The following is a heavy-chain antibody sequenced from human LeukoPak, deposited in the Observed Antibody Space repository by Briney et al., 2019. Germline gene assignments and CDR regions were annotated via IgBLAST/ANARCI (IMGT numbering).Heavy chain of an antibody. Sequence: GSLRLSCAASGFTFSSYAMHWVRQAPGKGLEWVAVISYDGSNKYYADSVKGRFTISRDNSKNTLYLQMNSLRAEDTAVYYCARTGCSGGSCYSFYYYYGMDVWGQGILVTVSS. V-gene: IGHV3-30-3*01. CDR1: GFTFSSYA. CDR2: ISYDGSNK. CDR3: ARTGCSGGSCYSFYYYYGMDV. D-gene: IGHD2-15*01. J-gene: IGHJ6*02.